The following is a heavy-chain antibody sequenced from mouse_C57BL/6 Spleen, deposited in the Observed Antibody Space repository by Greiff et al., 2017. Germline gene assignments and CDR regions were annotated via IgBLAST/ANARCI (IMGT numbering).Heavy chain of an antibody. V-gene: IGHV1-19*01. CDR1: GYTFTDYY. J-gene: IGHJ2*01. D-gene: IGHD1-1*01. CDR3: ARRHYYGSSYPYYFDY. CDR2: INPYNGGT. Sequence: EVQLQQSGPVLVKPGASVKMSCKASGYTFTDYYMNWVKQSHGKSLEWIGVINPYNGGTSYNQKFKGKATLTVDKSSSTAYMELNSLTSEDSAVYYCARRHYYGSSYPYYFDYWGQGTTLTVSS.